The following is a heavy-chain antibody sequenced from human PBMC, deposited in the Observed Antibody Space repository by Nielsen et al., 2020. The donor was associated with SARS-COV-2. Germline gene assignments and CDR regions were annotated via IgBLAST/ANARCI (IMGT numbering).Heavy chain of an antibody. V-gene: IGHV4-61*05. CDR2: VSYTGTT. D-gene: IGHD3-3*01. Sequence: SETLSLTCTVSGGSISSSSYYWTWIRQPPGKGLEWIGYVSYTGTTNYNPSLASRATISLDTSKNQFFLKLSSVTAADTAVYYCARHLRITIFGVVITGPFDYWGQGTLVTVSS. J-gene: IGHJ4*02. CDR1: GGSISSSSYY. CDR3: ARHLRITIFGVVITGPFDY.